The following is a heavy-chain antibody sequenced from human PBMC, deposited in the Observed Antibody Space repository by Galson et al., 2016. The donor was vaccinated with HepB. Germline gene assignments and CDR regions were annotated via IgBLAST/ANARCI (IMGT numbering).Heavy chain of an antibody. CDR1: GFSVSSNY. Sequence: SLRLSCAASGFSVSSNYMRWVRQAPGKGLEWVSLIYSGGDIYYSDSVKGRFTISRDNYKNTLYLQMNNLRADDTAVCYCARDRLRSCGSCYGIWGQGTLVTGAS. CDR3: ARDRLRSCGSCYGI. D-gene: IGHD2-15*01. CDR2: IYSGGDI. J-gene: IGHJ4*02. V-gene: IGHV3-53*01.